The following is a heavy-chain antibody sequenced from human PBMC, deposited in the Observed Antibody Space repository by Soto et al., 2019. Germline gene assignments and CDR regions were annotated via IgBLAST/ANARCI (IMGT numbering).Heavy chain of an antibody. V-gene: IGHV4-59*01. J-gene: IGHJ6*02. Sequence: SETLSLTCTVSGGSISSYYWSWIRQPPGKGLEWIGYIYYSGSTNYNPSLKSRVAISVDTSKNQFSLKLSSVTAADTAVYYCARDRQRGKAGMDVWGQGTTVTVS. CDR1: GGSISSYY. D-gene: IGHD3-10*01. CDR3: ARDRQRGKAGMDV. CDR2: IYYSGST.